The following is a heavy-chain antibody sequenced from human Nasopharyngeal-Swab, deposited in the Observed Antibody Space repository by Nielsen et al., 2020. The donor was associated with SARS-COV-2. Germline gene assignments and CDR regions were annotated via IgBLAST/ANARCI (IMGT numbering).Heavy chain of an antibody. J-gene: IGHJ5*02. V-gene: IGHV3-74*01. CDR3: ARGLVAGRFDP. D-gene: IGHD6-19*01. CDR1: GFTFSTYW. CDR2: INSIGSSI. Sequence: GESLKISCPASGFTFSTYWMHWVRQAPGKGLVWVSRINSIGSSINYADSVKGRFTISRDNAKNTLYLQMNSLRAEDTAVYYCARGLVAGRFDPWGQGTLVTVSS.